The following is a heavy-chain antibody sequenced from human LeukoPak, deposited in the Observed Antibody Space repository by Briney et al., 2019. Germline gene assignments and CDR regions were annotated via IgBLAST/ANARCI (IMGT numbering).Heavy chain of an antibody. Sequence: PGGSLRLSCAASGFTFSSYAISWVRQAPGKGLEWVSAIGGSGGSTYYADSVRGRFTISRDNSKNTLYLQMNSLRGEDTAVYHCAKDRRSSGFPHDAFDIWGQGTMVTVSS. CDR1: GFTFSSYA. CDR2: IGGSGGST. D-gene: IGHD3-22*01. CDR3: AKDRRSSGFPHDAFDI. V-gene: IGHV3-23*01. J-gene: IGHJ3*02.